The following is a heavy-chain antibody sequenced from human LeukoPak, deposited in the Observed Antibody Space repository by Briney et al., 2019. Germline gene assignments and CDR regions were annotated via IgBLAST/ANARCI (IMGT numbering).Heavy chain of an antibody. Sequence: SQTLSLTCAISGDSISSNSATRNWIRQSPSRGLEWLGRTYYRSRWFNDYTVSVKSRMTINPDTSKNQFSLQLKSVTPEDTAVYYCARGHENYYHVFDVWGKGTTVTVSS. CDR3: ARGHENYYHVFDV. CDR2: TYYRSRWFN. J-gene: IGHJ6*04. CDR1: GDSISSNSAT. V-gene: IGHV6-1*01.